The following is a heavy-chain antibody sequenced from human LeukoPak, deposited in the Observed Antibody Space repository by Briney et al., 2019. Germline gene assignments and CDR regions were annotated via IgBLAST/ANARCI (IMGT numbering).Heavy chain of an antibody. CDR3: ARAPTPYTVTTGYYYYGMDV. V-gene: IGHV4-30-2*01. Sequence: NPSQTPSLTCAVSGGSISSGGYSWSWIRQPPGKGLEWIGYIYHSGSTYYNPSLKSRITISVDRSKNQFSLKLSSVTAADTAVYYCARAPTPYTVTTGYYYYGMDVWGQGTTVTASS. CDR2: IYHSGST. CDR1: GGSISSGGYS. J-gene: IGHJ6*02. D-gene: IGHD4-17*01.